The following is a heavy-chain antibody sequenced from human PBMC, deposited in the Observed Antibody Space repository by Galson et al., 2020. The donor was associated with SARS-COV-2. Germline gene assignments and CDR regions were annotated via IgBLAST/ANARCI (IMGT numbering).Heavy chain of an antibody. D-gene: IGHD6-13*01. CDR3: AGYSSSWSRFDP. J-gene: IGHJ5*02. V-gene: IGHV3-48*03. Sequence: GESLKISCAASGFTFSSYEMNWVRQAPGKGLEWVSYISDSGSTIYYADSVKGRFTISRDNARNSLYLQMNSLRAEDTAVYYCAGYSSSWSRFDPWGQGTLVTVSS. CDR2: ISDSGSTI. CDR1: GFTFSSYE.